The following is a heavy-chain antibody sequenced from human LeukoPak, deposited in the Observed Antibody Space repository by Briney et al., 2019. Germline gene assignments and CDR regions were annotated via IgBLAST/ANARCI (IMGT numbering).Heavy chain of an antibody. D-gene: IGHD1-20*01. CDR2: ISWDGGST. CDR3: AKDKYNWNGRTYYYYMDV. Sequence: GGSLRLSCAASGFTFDDYAMHWVRQAPGKGLEWVSLISWDGGSTYYADSVKGRFTISRDNSKNSLYLQMNSLRAEDTALYYCAKDKYNWNGRTYYYYMDVWGKGTTVTVSS. V-gene: IGHV3-43D*03. J-gene: IGHJ6*03. CDR1: GFTFDDYA.